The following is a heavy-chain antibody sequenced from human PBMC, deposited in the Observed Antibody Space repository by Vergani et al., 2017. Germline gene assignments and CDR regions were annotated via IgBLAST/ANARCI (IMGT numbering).Heavy chain of an antibody. J-gene: IGHJ6*03. CDR2: INPNSGGT. D-gene: IGHD3-22*01. CDR1: GYTFTGYY. CDR3: ARAVSYYXDSSGYYYSHYMDV. V-gene: IGHV1-2*04. Sequence: QVQLVQSGAEVKKPGASVKVSCKASGYTFTGYYMHWVRQAPGQGLEWMGWINPNSGGTNYAQKFQGWVTMTRDTSISTAYMELSRLRSDDTAVYYCARAVSYYXDSSGYYYSHYMDVWGKGP.